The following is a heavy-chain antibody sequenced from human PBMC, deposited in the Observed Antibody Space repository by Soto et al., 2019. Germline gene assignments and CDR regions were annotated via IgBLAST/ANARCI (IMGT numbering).Heavy chain of an antibody. CDR3: ARDYSSSRYYGMDV. CDR1: GFTVSSNY. CDR2: ISSSGSTI. D-gene: IGHD6-6*01. V-gene: IGHV3-11*01. Sequence: GGSLRLSCAASGFTVSSNYMSWIRQAPGKGLEWVSYISSSGSTIYYADSVKGRFTISRDNAKDSLYLQMNSLRAEDTAVYYCARDYSSSRYYGMDVWGQGTTVTLSS. J-gene: IGHJ6*02.